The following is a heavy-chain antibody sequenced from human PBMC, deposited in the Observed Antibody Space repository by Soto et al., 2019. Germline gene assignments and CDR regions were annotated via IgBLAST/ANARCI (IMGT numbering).Heavy chain of an antibody. V-gene: IGHV6-1*01. J-gene: IGHJ4*02. D-gene: IGHD7-27*01. Sequence: KQSQTLSLTCAISGDSVSSNSAAWNWIRQSPSRGLEWLGRTYYRSKWYNDYAVSVKSRITINPDTSKNQFSLQLNSVTPEDTAVYYCARGHPNWGYVGHYFDYWGQGTLVTVSS. CDR1: GDSVSSNSAA. CDR2: TYYRSKWYN. CDR3: ARGHPNWGYVGHYFDY.